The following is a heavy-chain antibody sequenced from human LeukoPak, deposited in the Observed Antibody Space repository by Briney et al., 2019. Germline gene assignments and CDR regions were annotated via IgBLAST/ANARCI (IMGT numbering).Heavy chain of an antibody. Sequence: GGSLRLSCAASGFTFSNYWMSWVRQAPGKGLEWAANIKQDGSEKYYVDSVKGRFTISRDNAKNSLYLQMNSLRAEDTAVYYCARDDVSGYKFYYYYYGMDVWGQGTTVTVSS. CDR3: ARDDVSGYKFYYYYYGMDV. CDR1: GFTFSNYW. J-gene: IGHJ6*02. CDR2: IKQDGSEK. D-gene: IGHD3-3*01. V-gene: IGHV3-7*05.